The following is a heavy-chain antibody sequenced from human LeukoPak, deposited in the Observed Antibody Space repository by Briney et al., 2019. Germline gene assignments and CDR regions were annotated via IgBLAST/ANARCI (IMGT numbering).Heavy chain of an antibody. V-gene: IGHV3-23*01. J-gene: IGHJ5*02. CDR2: IGGNSGYT. CDR3: ATERPFSSGTYYNA. CDR1: GFTFKNYA. D-gene: IGHD3-10*01. Sequence: GGSLRLSCAASGFTFKNYAMSWVRQAPGKGLEWASTIGGNSGYTYYSDSVKGRFTISRDNFRNTLYLQMTSLRVDDTAVYFCATERPFSSGTYYNAWGQGTLVIVSS.